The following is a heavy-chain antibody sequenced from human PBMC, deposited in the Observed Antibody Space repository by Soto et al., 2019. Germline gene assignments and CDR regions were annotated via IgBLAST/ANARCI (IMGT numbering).Heavy chain of an antibody. J-gene: IGHJ6*02. CDR1: GYTFTAYH. D-gene: IGHD3-10*02. Sequence: QVQLVQSGAEVKEPGDSVRVSCEASGYTFTAYHIHWVRQAPGQGREWMGWINPKFGDTTYAQDFQGRVSMTRDMSISTVYMELSRLTSADTAIYYCARNMDYYYGRGSGNGHGVWGQGTTVTVFS. CDR2: INPKFGDT. CDR3: ARNMDYYYGRGSGNGHGV. V-gene: IGHV1-2*02.